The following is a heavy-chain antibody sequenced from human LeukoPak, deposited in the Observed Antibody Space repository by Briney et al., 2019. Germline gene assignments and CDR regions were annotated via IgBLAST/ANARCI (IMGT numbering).Heavy chain of an antibody. CDR2: ISSSGSII. CDR1: GFTFSSYE. CDR3: AELGITMIGGV. Sequence: GGSLRLSCAASGFTFSSYEMNWVRQAPGKGLEFISYISSSGSIIYYADSVKGRFTISRDNAKNSLYLQMNSLRAEDTAVYYCAELGITMIGGVWGKGTTVTISS. J-gene: IGHJ6*04. D-gene: IGHD3-10*02. V-gene: IGHV3-48*03.